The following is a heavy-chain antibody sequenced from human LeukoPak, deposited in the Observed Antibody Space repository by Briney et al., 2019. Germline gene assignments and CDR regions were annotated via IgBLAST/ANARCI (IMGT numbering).Heavy chain of an antibody. Sequence: GASVKVSCKASGGTFSSYVISWVRQAPGQGLEWMGRIIPILGIANYAQKFQGRVTITADKSTSTAYMELSSLRSEDTAVYYCARDPDTAMMFGPWGQGTLVTVSS. CDR2: IIPILGIA. V-gene: IGHV1-69*04. J-gene: IGHJ5*02. CDR3: ARDPDTAMMFGP. CDR1: GGTFSSYV. D-gene: IGHD5-18*01.